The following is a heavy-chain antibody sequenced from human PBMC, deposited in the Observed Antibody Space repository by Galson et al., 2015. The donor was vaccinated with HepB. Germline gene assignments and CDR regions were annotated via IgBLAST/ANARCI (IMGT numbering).Heavy chain of an antibody. D-gene: IGHD6-13*01. CDR3: AKGGGGSWYWYFQH. CDR1: GFTFSTSA. Sequence: SLRLSCAASGFTFSTSAMGWVRQAPGKGLEWVSGISNSGGYIYDADSVKGRFTISRDNSKNTLFLQMNSLRAEDTAIYYCAKGGGGSWYWYFQHWGQGTLVTVSS. J-gene: IGHJ1*01. CDR2: ISNSGGYI. V-gene: IGHV3-23*01.